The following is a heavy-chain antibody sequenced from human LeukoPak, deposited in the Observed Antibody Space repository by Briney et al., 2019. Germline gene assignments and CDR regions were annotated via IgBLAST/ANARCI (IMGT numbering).Heavy chain of an antibody. Sequence: SETLSLTCTVSGGSISSGGYYWSWIRQPPGKGLDWIGYIYHSGSTYYNPSLKSRVTISVDRSKNQFSLKLSSVTAADTAVYYCARPKYYYGSGSYLYYMDVWGKGTPVTVSS. CDR1: GGSISSGGYY. CDR3: ARPKYYYGSGSYLYYMDV. J-gene: IGHJ6*03. CDR2: IYHSGST. D-gene: IGHD3-10*01. V-gene: IGHV4-30-2*01.